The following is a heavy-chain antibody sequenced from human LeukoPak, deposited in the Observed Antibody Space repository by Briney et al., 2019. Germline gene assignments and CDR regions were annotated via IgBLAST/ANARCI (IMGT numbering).Heavy chain of an antibody. CDR1: GFSISSYY. D-gene: IGHD5-12*01. CDR3: ARDTGGGKWLIQR. Sequence: SETLSLTCTASGFSISSYYRSWIRQPPGKGLEWIGCIYCSGSTNYNPSFKSRVNISVDTSKNQFSLKLRSVTAADTAVYYCARDTGGGKWLIQRWGQGALVIVSS. CDR2: IYCSGST. V-gene: IGHV4-59*12. J-gene: IGHJ4*02.